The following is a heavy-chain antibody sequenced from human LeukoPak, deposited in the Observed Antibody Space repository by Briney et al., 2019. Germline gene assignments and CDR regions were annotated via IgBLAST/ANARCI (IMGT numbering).Heavy chain of an antibody. CDR2: ISSSGSTI. D-gene: IGHD1-7*01. CDR1: GGSISSGGYY. J-gene: IGHJ4*02. V-gene: IGHV3-11*01. CDR3: ARDLTGTYDY. Sequence: LSLTCTVSGGSISSGGYYWSWIRQAPGKGLEWVSYISSSGSTIYYADSVKGRFTISRDNAKNSLYLQMNSLRAEDTAVYYCARDLTGTYDYWGQGTLVTVSS.